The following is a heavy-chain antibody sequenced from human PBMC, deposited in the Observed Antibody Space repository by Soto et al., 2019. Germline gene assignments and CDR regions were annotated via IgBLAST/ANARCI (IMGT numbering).Heavy chain of an antibody. V-gene: IGHV3-30*18. CDR1: GFTFSSYG. Sequence: PGGSLRLSCAASGFTFSSYGMHWVRQAPGKGLEWVAVISYDGSNKYYADSVKGRFTISRDNSKNTLYLQMNSLRAEDTAVYYCAKDSAIYRQEYYFDYWGQGTLVTVSS. CDR3: AKDSAIYRQEYYFDY. J-gene: IGHJ4*02. D-gene: IGHD3-9*01. CDR2: ISYDGSNK.